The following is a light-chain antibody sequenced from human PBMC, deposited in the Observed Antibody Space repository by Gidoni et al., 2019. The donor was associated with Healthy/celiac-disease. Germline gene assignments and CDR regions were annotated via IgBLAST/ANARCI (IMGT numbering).Light chain of an antibody. CDR2: LGS. V-gene: IGKV2-28*01. J-gene: IGKJ4*01. CDR3: MQALQTPFT. Sequence: DIVLTQSPRSPSVTPGETASLSCRSSQSLLHSNGYNYLDWYLQKPGQSPQLLIYLGSNRASGVPDRFSGSGSGTDFTLKISRVEAEDVGVYYCMQALQTPFTFGPGTKVEIK. CDR1: QSLLHSNGYNY.